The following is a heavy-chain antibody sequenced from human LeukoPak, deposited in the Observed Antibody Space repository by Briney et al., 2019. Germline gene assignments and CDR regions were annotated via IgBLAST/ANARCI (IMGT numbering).Heavy chain of an antibody. J-gene: IGHJ4*02. D-gene: IGHD1-1*01. CDR3: ATGLDTGKENNY. CDR1: GYTLTELS. V-gene: IGHV1-24*01. CDR2: FDPEDGET. Sequence: ASVKVSCKVSGYTLTELSMHWVRQAPGKGLEWMGGFDPEDGETIYAQKFQGRVTMTEDTFTDTAYMELSSLRSEDTAVYYCATGLDTGKENNYWGQGTLVTVSS.